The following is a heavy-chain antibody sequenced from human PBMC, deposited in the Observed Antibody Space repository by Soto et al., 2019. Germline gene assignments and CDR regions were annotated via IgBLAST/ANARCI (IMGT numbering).Heavy chain of an antibody. CDR1: GGSISSGGYY. Sequence: SETLSLTCTVSGGSISSGGYYWSWIRQHPGKGLEWIGYIYYSGSTNYNPSLKSRVTISVDTSKNQFSLKLSSVTAADTAVYYCARGKVGATDIDYWGQGTLVTVSS. CDR2: IYYSGST. D-gene: IGHD1-26*01. J-gene: IGHJ4*02. V-gene: IGHV4-61*08. CDR3: ARGKVGATDIDY.